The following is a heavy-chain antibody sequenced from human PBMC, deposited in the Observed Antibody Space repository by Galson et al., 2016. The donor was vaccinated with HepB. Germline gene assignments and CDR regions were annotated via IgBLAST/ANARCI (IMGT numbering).Heavy chain of an antibody. V-gene: IGHV3-53*01. CDR3: STLNPASPYFDY. CDR2: IYRGGNT. Sequence: SLRLSCAASEFTVSNNYMSWVRQAPGKGLEWVSLIYRGGNTRYADSVKGRFTIPRDNSKNTVYLQMNSLRAEDTAVYYCSTLNPASPYFDYWGQGTLVTVSS. J-gene: IGHJ4*02. CDR1: EFTVSNNY.